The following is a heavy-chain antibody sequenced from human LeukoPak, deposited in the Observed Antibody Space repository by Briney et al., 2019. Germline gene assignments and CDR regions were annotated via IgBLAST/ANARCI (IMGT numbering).Heavy chain of an antibody. CDR2: INHSGST. D-gene: IGHD1-14*01. V-gene: IGHV4-34*01. Sequence: SETLSLTCAVYGGSFSGYYWSWIRQPPGKGLEWIGEINHSGSTNYNPSLKSRVTISVDTSKNQFSLKLSSVTAADTAVYYCARDSSRNAFDIWGQGTMVTVSS. J-gene: IGHJ3*02. CDR1: GGSFSGYY. CDR3: ARDSSRNAFDI.